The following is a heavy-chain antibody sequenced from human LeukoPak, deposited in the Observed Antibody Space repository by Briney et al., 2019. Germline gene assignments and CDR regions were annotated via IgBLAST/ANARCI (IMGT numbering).Heavy chain of an antibody. V-gene: IGHV3-9*01. CDR2: ISWNSGSI. CDR1: GFTFTTYW. Sequence: GGSLRLSCAASGFTFTTYWMHWVRQAPGKGLVWVSGISWNSGSIGYADSVKGRFTISRDNAKNSLYLQMSSLRAEDTALYYCAKDSGYSGYDKFNFDYWGQGTLVTVSS. D-gene: IGHD5-12*01. J-gene: IGHJ4*02. CDR3: AKDSGYSGYDKFNFDY.